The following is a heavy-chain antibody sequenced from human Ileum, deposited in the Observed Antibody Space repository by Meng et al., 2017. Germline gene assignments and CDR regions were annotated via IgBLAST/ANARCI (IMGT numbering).Heavy chain of an antibody. V-gene: IGHV1-8*01. J-gene: IGHJ4*02. CDR3: AGRRPYGDYPISNY. Sequence: QVQLVHSGDEVKKPGASVKVSCKASGYTFSSYDINWVRQATGQGLEWMGWMNPNSGNTNYAQKFHGRVTMTRNTSISTAYLELSSLISEDTAIYYCAGRRPYGDYPISNYWGQGTLVTVSS. D-gene: IGHD4-17*01. CDR1: GYTFSSYD. CDR2: MNPNSGNT.